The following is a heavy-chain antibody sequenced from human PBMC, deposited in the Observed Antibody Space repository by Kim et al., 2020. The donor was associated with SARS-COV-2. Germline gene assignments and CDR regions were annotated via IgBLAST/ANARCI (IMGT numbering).Heavy chain of an antibody. V-gene: IGHV4-59*08. CDR3: LSGGGPYIS. D-gene: IGHD2-2*02. CDR2: IFHDWKT. CDR1: SASISSAF. J-gene: IGHJ1*01. Sequence: SETLSLTCTVSSASISSAFWCWIRQPPWKSLDWIGYIFHDWKTNYNPSLHSRVTVSVATSNNQFSLNLSSVSAAATAVSYCLSGGGPYISCGQGTLVTVS.